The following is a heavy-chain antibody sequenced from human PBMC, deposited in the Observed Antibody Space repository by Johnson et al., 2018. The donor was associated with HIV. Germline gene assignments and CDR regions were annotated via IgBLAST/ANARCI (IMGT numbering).Heavy chain of an antibody. CDR1: SGSA. CDR3: AKCIWGSSLIDAFDI. Sequence: SGSAMHWVRQAAGKGLEWVGRIRTKTNSYATTYTASVNGRFTISRDDSENTAYLQMNSLTIEDTAVYYCAKCIWGSSLIDAFDIWGQGTRVTVSS. V-gene: IGHV3-73*01. D-gene: IGHD6-13*01. J-gene: IGHJ3*02. CDR2: IRTKTNSYAT.